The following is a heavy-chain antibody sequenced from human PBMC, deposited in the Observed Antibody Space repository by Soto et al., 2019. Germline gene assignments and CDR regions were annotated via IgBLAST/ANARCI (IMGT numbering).Heavy chain of an antibody. CDR1: GFTFSSYA. CDR3: ARDSAVAGYFDY. D-gene: IGHD6-19*01. CDR2: ISYDGSNK. J-gene: IGHJ4*02. V-gene: IGHV3-30-3*01. Sequence: QVQLVESGGGVVQPGRSLRLSCAASGFTFSSYAMHWVRQAPGKGLEWVAVISYDGSNKYYADSVKGRFTISRDNSKNTLYLQMNSLRAEDMAVYYCARDSAVAGYFDYWGQGTLVTVSS.